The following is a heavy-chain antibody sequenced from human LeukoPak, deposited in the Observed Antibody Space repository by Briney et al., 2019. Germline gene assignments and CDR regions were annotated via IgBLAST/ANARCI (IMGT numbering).Heavy chain of an antibody. D-gene: IGHD1-1*01. CDR3: ARDRAGTLDY. Sequence: GGSLRLSCAATGFTFSSYDMHWVRQATGKGLEWVSAIGTAGDTYYPGSVKGRFTISRENAKNSLYLQMSSLRAGDTAVYYCARDRAGTLDYWGQGTLVTVSS. CDR1: GFTFSSYD. V-gene: IGHV3-13*01. J-gene: IGHJ4*02. CDR2: IGTAGDT.